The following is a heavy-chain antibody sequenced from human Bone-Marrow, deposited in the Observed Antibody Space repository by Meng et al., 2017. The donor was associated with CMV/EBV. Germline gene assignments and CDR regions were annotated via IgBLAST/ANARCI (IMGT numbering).Heavy chain of an antibody. J-gene: IGHJ4*02. CDR1: LALSSYA. CDR3: AREYYDTNGHTSGLDY. D-gene: IGHD3-22*01. V-gene: IGHV3-30*04. Sequence: LALSSYAMEWVRQAPGKGLGRVAIISYDGSNKYYADSVKGRFTISRDNSRNTLYLQVNSLRAEDTAVYYCAREYYDTNGHTSGLDYWGQGTLVTVSS. CDR2: ISYDGSNK.